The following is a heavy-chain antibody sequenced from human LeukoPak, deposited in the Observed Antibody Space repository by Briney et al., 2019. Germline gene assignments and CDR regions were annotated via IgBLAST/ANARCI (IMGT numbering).Heavy chain of an antibody. D-gene: IGHD3-10*01. V-gene: IGHV4-4*07. Sequence: SETLSLTCTVSGGFISSYYWSWIRQPAGKGLEWIGRIYTSGSTNYNPSLKSRVTMSVDTSKNQFSLKLSSVTAADTAVYYCARDRTAGSGSYYNADWFDPWGQGTLVTVSS. J-gene: IGHJ5*02. CDR3: ARDRTAGSGSYYNADWFDP. CDR2: IYTSGST. CDR1: GGFISSYY.